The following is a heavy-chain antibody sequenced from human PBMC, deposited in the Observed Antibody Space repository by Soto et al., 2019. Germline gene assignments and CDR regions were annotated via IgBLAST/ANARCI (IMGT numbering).Heavy chain of an antibody. CDR1: GGSISSGGYY. V-gene: IGHV4-31*03. CDR3: ARDLYYPRRSVYYGMDV. D-gene: IGHD1-26*01. Sequence: PSETLSLTCTVSGGSISSGGYYWSWIRQHPGKGLEWIGYIYYSGSTYYNPSLKSRVTISVDTSKNQFSLKLSSVTAADTAVYYCARDLYYPRRSVYYGMDVWGQGTTVTVSS. CDR2: IYYSGST. J-gene: IGHJ6*02.